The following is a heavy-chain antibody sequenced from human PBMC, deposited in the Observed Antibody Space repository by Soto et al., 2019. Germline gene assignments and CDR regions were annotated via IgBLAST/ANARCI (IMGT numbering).Heavy chain of an antibody. V-gene: IGHV1-3*01. CDR1: GYTFTRYA. CDR3: AREYSSGWYVPAIFDY. CDR2: INAGNGNT. D-gene: IGHD6-19*01. J-gene: IGHJ4*02. Sequence: ASVKVSFKASGYTFTRYAMHWLRQAPGQRLEWMGWINAGNGNTKYSQKFQGRVTITRDTSASTAYMELSSLRSEDTAVYYCAREYSSGWYVPAIFDYWGQGTLVTVSS.